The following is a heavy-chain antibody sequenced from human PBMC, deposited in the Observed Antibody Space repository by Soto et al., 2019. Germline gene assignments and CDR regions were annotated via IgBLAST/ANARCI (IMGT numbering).Heavy chain of an antibody. J-gene: IGHJ6*02. CDR1: GYTFTSYG. CDR3: ARGGGTRHYYGMDV. D-gene: IGHD3-16*01. V-gene: IGHV1-18*01. Sequence: QVQLVQSGAEVKKPGASVKVSCKASGYTFTSYGISWVRQAPGQGLEWMGWISAYNGNTNYAQKLQGRVTMTTDTPTSTPYMGRGGLRFDDRAVYYWARGGGTRHYYGMDVWGQGTTVTVSS. CDR2: ISAYNGNT.